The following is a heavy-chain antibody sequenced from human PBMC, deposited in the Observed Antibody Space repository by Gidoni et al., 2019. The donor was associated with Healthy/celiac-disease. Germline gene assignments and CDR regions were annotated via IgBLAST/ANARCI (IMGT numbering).Heavy chain of an antibody. J-gene: IGHJ2*01. Sequence: QVQLQESGPGLVKPSGTLSLTCAVSGGSISRSNWWSWVSQPPGQGLEWIGEIYHSGSTNYNPSLKSRVTISVDKSKNQFSLKLSSVTAADTAVYYCARAGYYDSSGYYVYWYFDLWGRGTLVTVSS. CDR2: IYHSGST. CDR1: GGSISRSNW. V-gene: IGHV4-4*02. D-gene: IGHD3-22*01. CDR3: ARAGYYDSSGYYVYWYFDL.